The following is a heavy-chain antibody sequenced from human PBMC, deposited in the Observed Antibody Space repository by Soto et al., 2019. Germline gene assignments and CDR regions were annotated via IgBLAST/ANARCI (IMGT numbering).Heavy chain of an antibody. Sequence: QVQLVQSGAEVKKPGASVKVSCKASGYTFTSYGISWVRQAPGQGLEWMGWISAYNGNTNYSQKLQGRGTMTTDTSTSTAYRELRSLRSDDTAVYYCARAQTYAIIVSYFDYWGQGTLVTVSS. J-gene: IGHJ4*02. D-gene: IGHD3-22*01. CDR3: ARAQTYAIIVSYFDY. CDR2: ISAYNGNT. V-gene: IGHV1-18*04. CDR1: GYTFTSYG.